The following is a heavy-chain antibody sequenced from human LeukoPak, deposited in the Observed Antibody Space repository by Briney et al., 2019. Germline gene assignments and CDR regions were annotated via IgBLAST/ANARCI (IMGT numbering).Heavy chain of an antibody. V-gene: IGHV5-51*01. CDR3: ARRLVVRGWGVGVDY. D-gene: IGHD3-10*01. J-gene: IGHJ4*02. CDR2: IYPGDSDT. CDR1: GYSFTSYW. Sequence: GASLQISCKGSGYSFTSYWIGWVRQMPGKGLEWMGIIYPGDSDTRYSPSFQGQVTISADKSISTAYLQWSSLKASDTAMYYCARRLVVRGWGVGVDYWGQGTLVTVSS.